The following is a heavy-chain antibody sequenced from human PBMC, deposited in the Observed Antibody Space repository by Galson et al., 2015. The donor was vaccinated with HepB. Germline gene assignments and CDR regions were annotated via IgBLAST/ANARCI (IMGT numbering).Heavy chain of an antibody. D-gene: IGHD2/OR15-2a*01. CDR2: VSFDGSTD. CDR1: GFTFSSYA. CDR3: ARGGGDCNSESCEYYYYYYMDV. Sequence: SLRLSCAASGFTFSSYAMYWVRQAPGKGLEWVAVVSFDGSTDFYADSVRGRVTISRDNSKNTLSLQMKSLRAEDTAIYFCARGGGDCNSESCEYYYYYYMDVWGKGTTVTVSS. J-gene: IGHJ6*03. V-gene: IGHV3-30-3*01.